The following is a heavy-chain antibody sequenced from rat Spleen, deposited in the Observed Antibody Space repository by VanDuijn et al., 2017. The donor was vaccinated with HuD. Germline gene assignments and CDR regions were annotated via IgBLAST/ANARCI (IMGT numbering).Heavy chain of an antibody. J-gene: IGHJ2*01. V-gene: IGHV5S10*01. CDR3: AKDRDYGPDY. CDR1: GFTFSAYN. CDR2: IIYDSSRT. Sequence: EVQLVESGGGLVQPGKSLKLSCAASGFTFSAYNMAWVRQAPKKGLEWVAAIIYDSSRTYYRDSVKGRFTVSRDNAENTVYLQMNSLRSEDTATYYCAKDRDYGPDYWGQGVMVTVSS. D-gene: IGHD1-11*01.